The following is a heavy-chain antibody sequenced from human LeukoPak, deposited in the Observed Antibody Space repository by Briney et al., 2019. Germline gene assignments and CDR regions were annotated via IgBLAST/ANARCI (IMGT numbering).Heavy chain of an antibody. CDR1: GFSFTDNF. CDR3: ARWNYP. CDR2: IFTGGAT. J-gene: IGHJ5*02. V-gene: IGHV3-53*01. D-gene: IGHD1-1*01. Sequence: GGSLRLSCVVSGFSFTDNFMSWVRQAPGKGPEWISAIFTGGATFYADSVRGRFSIFRDESKNTLYLQLNSLRVEDTAIYFCARWNYPWGQGTLVTVSA.